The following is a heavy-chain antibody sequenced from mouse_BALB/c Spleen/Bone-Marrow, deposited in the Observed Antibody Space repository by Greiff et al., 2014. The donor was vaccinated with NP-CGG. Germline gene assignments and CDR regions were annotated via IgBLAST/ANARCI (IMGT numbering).Heavy chain of an antibody. J-gene: IGHJ2*01. CDR3: ARHYYGSSYYFDY. V-gene: IGHV5-9-3*01. D-gene: IGHD1-1*01. CDR2: ISSGGSYT. CDR1: GFTFSSYA. Sequence: EVQRVESXGGLVKPGGSLKLSCAASGFTFSSYAMSWVRQTPEKRLEWVATISSGGSYTYYPDSVKGRFTISRDNAKNTLYLQMSSLRSEDTAMYHCARHYYGSSYYFDYWGQGTTLTVSS.